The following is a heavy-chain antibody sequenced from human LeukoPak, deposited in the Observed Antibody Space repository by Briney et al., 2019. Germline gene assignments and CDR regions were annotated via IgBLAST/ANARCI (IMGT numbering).Heavy chain of an antibody. V-gene: IGHV1-69*06. CDR3: ARDRIAAPPKYRVNWFDP. CDR1: GGTFSSYA. CDR2: IIPIFGTA. D-gene: IGHD6-6*01. Sequence: GASVKVSCKASGGTFSSYAISWVRQAPGQGLEWMGGIIPIFGTANYAQKFQGRVTITADKSTSTAYMELSSLRSEDTAVYYCARDRIAAPPKYRVNWFDPWGQGTLVTVSS. J-gene: IGHJ5*02.